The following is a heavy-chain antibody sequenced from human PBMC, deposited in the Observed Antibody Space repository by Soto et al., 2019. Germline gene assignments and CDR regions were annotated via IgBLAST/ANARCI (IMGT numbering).Heavy chain of an antibody. CDR1: GYTFTSYD. J-gene: IGHJ6*03. CDR2: MNPNSGNT. Sequence: QVQLVQSGAEVKKPGASVKVSCKASGYTFTSYDINWVRQATGQGLEWMGWMNPNSGNTGYAQKFQGRVTMTRNTSISTAYIELSNLSSEDTAVYYCATPQLGYYYVDVWGKGTTVTVSS. V-gene: IGHV1-8*01. CDR3: ATPQLGYYYVDV. D-gene: IGHD6-13*01.